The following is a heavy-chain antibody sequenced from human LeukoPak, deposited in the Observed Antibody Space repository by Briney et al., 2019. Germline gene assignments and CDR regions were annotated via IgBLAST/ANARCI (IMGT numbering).Heavy chain of an antibody. V-gene: IGHV1-18*01. CDR3: ARTRPTWEGWGFDY. Sequence: ASVKVSCKASGYSFMSFGITWVRQAPGRGLEWMGWISPYDGNTNYAQNLQGRVTMTTDTSTTTAYMDLRSLRFDDTAVYYCARTRPTWEGWGFDYWGQGTLVTVSS. CDR1: GYSFMSFG. J-gene: IGHJ4*02. D-gene: IGHD1-26*01. CDR2: ISPYDGNT.